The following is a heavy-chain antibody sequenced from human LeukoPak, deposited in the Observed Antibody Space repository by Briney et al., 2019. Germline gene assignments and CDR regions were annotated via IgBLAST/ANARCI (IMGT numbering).Heavy chain of an antibody. CDR3: AKDIDYYYGMDV. V-gene: IGHV3-30*18. J-gene: IGHJ6*02. CDR1: GFTFSSYG. Sequence: GGSLRPSCAASGFTFSSYGMHWVRQAPGKGLEWVAVISYDGSNKYHADSVKGRFTISRDNSKNTLYLQMDSLRAEDTAVYYCAKDIDYYYGMDVWGQGTTVTVSS. CDR2: ISYDGSNK.